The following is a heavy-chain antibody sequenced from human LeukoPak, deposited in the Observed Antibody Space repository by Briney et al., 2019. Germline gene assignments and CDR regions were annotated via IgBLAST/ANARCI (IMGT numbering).Heavy chain of an antibody. V-gene: IGHV3-23*01. J-gene: IGHJ4*02. CDR2: ITSGGGST. D-gene: IGHD3-22*01. Sequence: PGGSLRLSCAASGFIFSNYAMSWVRQAPGKGLEWVSGITSGGGSTCYADSVKGRFTVSRDKSKNTLYLQMNSLRAEDTAVYYCAKRRDYSSGFFSDFDYWGQGTLVTVSS. CDR1: GFIFSNYA. CDR3: AKRRDYSSGFFSDFDY.